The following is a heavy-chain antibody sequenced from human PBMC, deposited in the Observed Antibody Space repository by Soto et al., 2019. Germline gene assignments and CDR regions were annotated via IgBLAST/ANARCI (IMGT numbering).Heavy chain of an antibody. CDR3: GAGSFDH. D-gene: IGHD6-25*01. Sequence: ESLKISCKASGYNFVEYWIGWVRQMPGKGPEWMGSVYPNDSDVKYSPSFQGQVTVSADKSINTAYLHWSSLKPSDSATYYCGAGSFDHWGQGTPVTVSS. CDR1: GYNFVEYW. V-gene: IGHV5-51*01. CDR2: VYPNDSDV. J-gene: IGHJ4*02.